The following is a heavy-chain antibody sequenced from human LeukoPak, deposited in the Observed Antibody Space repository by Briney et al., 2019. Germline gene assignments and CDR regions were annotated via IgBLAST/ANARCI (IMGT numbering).Heavy chain of an antibody. CDR3: ARGGPDYYDSSGPRGPYGAFDI. J-gene: IGHJ3*02. V-gene: IGHV1-2*02. CDR1: GYTFTGYY. D-gene: IGHD3-22*01. Sequence: ASVKVSCKASGYTFTGYYMHWVRQAPGQGLEWMGWINPNSGGTNYAQKFQGRVTMTRDTSISTAYMELSRLRSDDTAVYYCARGGPDYYDSSGPRGPYGAFDIWGQGTMVTVSS. CDR2: INPNSGGT.